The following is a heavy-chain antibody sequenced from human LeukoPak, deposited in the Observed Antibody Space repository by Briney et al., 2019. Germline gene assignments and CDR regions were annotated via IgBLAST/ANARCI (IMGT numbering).Heavy chain of an antibody. CDR2: ISGSGGST. CDR3: AKDRTYDSSGYYFDFDY. J-gene: IGHJ4*02. CDR1: GFTFSSYA. V-gene: IGHV3-23*01. D-gene: IGHD3-22*01. Sequence: PGGSLRLSCAASGFTFSSYAMSWVRQAPGKGGEWVSAISGSGGSTYYADSVKGRFTISRDNSKNTLYLQMNSLRAEDTAVYYCAKDRTYDSSGYYFDFDYWGQGTLVTVSS.